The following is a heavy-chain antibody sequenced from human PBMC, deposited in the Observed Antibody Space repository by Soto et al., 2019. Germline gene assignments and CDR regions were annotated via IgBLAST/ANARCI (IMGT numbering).Heavy chain of an antibody. V-gene: IGHV4-39*01. CDR1: GGSISSSSYY. CDR2: IHYSGST. Sequence: SETLSLTCTVSGGSISSSSYYWGWIRQPPGKGLEWIGSIHYSGSTYYNPSLKSRVTISVDTSKNQFSLKLSSVTAADTAVYYCARHGNTMVRGTTHLPYYPSNWFDPWGQGTLGTVSS. CDR3: ARHGNTMVRGTTHLPYYPSNWFDP. J-gene: IGHJ5*02. D-gene: IGHD3-10*01.